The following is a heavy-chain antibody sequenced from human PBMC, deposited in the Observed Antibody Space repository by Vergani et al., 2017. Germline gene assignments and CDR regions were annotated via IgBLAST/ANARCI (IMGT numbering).Heavy chain of an antibody. V-gene: IGHV3-21*01. Sequence: EVQLVESGGGLVKPGGSLRLSCAASGFTFSSYSMNWVRQAPGKGREWVSSISSSSSYIYYADSVKGRFTISRDNAKNSLYLQMNSLRAEDTAVYYCARDFSRITIFGVVIIAPPGYWGQGTLVTVSS. J-gene: IGHJ4*02. CDR3: ARDFSRITIFGVVIIAPPGY. CDR2: ISSSSSYI. D-gene: IGHD3-3*01. CDR1: GFTFSSYS.